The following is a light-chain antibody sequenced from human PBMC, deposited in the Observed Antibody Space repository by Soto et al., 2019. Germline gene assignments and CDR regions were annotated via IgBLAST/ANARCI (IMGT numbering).Light chain of an antibody. CDR1: QSISSW. V-gene: IGKV1-5*03. Sequence: DIQMTQSPSTLSESVGDRVTLTCRASQSISSWLAWYQQKPGKAPKLLIYMASTLDSGVSSRFSGSGSGTEFTLTISSLQPDDFATYYCQQYSTYSRTFGQGTKVEIK. J-gene: IGKJ1*01. CDR3: QQYSTYSRT. CDR2: MAS.